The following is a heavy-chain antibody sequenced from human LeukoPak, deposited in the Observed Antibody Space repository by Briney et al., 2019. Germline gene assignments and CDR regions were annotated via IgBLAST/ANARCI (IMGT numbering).Heavy chain of an antibody. V-gene: IGHV3-23*01. D-gene: IGHD6-19*01. CDR1: GFTFSSYA. CDR2: ISGRDGST. Sequence: GGSLRLSCAASGFTFSSYAMSRVRQAPGKGLEGVTVISGRDGSTYYADSVKGRFTINRDNSKNTLYLQMNSLRAEDTAVFYCAKPRGEEWLVGLYDAFDIWGQGTMVTVSS. J-gene: IGHJ3*02. CDR3: AKPRGEEWLVGLYDAFDI.